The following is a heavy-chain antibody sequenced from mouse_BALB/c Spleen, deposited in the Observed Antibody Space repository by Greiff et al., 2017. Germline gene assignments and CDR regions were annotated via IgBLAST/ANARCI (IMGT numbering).Heavy chain of an antibody. J-gene: IGHJ3*01. CDR2: ISSGSSTI. CDR1: GFTFSSFG. Sequence: DVMLVESGGGLVQPGGSRKLSCAASGFTFSSFGMHWVRQAPEKGLEWVAYISSGSSTIYYADTVKGRFTISRDNPKNTLFLQMTSLRSEDTAMYYCARQGDYDYDLFAYWGQGTLVTVSA. D-gene: IGHD2-4*01. V-gene: IGHV5-17*02. CDR3: ARQGDYDYDLFAY.